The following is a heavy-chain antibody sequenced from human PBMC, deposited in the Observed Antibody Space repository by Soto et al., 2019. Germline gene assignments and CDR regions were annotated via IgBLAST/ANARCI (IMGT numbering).Heavy chain of an antibody. V-gene: IGHV3-23*01. CDR3: AKRGPSGSFYFET. CDR1: GFTFINYA. CDR2: ISADGDRT. J-gene: IGHJ4*02. Sequence: EVQLLDSGGGLVQPGGSLRLSCAASGFTFINYAMSWVRQAPGKGLGCVSSISADGDRTYYADSLKGRFTIFRDNSKNTLYLQVNSLRVEDTAIYYCAKRGPSGSFYFETWGQGTLVTVSS. D-gene: IGHD6-19*01.